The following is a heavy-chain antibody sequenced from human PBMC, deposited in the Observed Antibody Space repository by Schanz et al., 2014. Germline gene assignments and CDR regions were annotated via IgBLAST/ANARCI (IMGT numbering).Heavy chain of an antibody. Sequence: QVQLVESGGGVVQPGRSRRLSCEASGFTFSSYGMHWVRQAPGKGLEWVAVISYDGNNEDYADSVKGRFSISRDNSQNTLYLQMNSLRVEDTALYYCAREYSSYGTVYYWGQGTLVTVSS. J-gene: IGHJ4*02. CDR2: ISYDGNNE. CDR1: GFTFSSYG. CDR3: AREYSSYGTVYY. V-gene: IGHV3-30*03. D-gene: IGHD5-12*01.